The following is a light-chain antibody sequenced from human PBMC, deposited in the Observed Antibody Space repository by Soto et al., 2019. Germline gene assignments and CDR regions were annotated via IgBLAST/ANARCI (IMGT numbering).Light chain of an antibody. CDR2: AAS. Sequence: IQLTQSPSSLSASVGDRVTITCRASQDIAIYLAWYQQKPGEAPKLLIYAASTLYGGVPSRFSGSGSGTVFPLTITSLRAEVFATYYCKQLRMYPSTFGGGTRVEIK. J-gene: IGKJ4*01. CDR3: KQLRMYPST. V-gene: IGKV1-9*01. CDR1: QDIAIY.